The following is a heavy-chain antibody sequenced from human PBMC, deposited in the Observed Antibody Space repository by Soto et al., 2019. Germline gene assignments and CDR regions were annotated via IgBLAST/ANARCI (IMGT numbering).Heavy chain of an antibody. Sequence: SETLSLTCTVSGGSIDNYYWNWIRQSPGKGLEWIGSVYYSGSTTYNASLKSRVTISVDRSKNQFSLNLTSVTAADTAVYFCARVAKEGGTSPPIPHGMDVWGQGTTVTVS. D-gene: IGHD2-2*01. CDR3: ARVAKEGGTSPPIPHGMDV. CDR1: GGSIDNYY. V-gene: IGHV4-59*01. J-gene: IGHJ6*02. CDR2: VYYSGST.